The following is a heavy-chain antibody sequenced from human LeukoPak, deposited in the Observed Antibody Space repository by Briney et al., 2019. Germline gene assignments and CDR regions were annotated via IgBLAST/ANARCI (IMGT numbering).Heavy chain of an antibody. J-gene: IGHJ4*02. Sequence: SETLSLTCAVYGGSFSGYYWSWIRQPPGKGLEWIGEINHSGSTNYNPSLKSRVTISVDTSKNQFSLKLSSVTAADTAVYYCARKSRLGELSLTDWGQGTLVTISS. CDR1: GGSFSGYY. CDR3: ARKSRLGELSLTD. V-gene: IGHV4-34*01. CDR2: INHSGST. D-gene: IGHD3-16*02.